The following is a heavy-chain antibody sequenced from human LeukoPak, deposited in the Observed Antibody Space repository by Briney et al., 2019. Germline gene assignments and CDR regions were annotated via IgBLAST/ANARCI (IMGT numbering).Heavy chain of an antibody. Sequence: SETLSLTCTVSGGSISSYYWSWIRQPPGKGLEWVGYIYYSGSTTYNPSLKSRVTISVDTSKNQFSLKLSSVTAADTAVYYCARHYSSGWSYYFDYWGQGTLVTVSS. CDR3: ARHYSSGWSYYFDY. D-gene: IGHD6-19*01. CDR2: IYYSGST. V-gene: IGHV4-59*08. CDR1: GGSISSYY. J-gene: IGHJ4*02.